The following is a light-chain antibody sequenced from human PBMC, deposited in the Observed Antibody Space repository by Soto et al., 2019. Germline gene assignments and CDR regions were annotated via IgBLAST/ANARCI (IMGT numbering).Light chain of an antibody. V-gene: IGLV2-23*01. CDR3: CSYAGPTIHAL. CDR1: NSDVGNYNL. J-gene: IGLJ2*01. CDR2: EDI. Sequence: QSALAQPASVSGSPGQSITISCTGTNSDVGNYNLVSWYQQHPGKAPKLMIYEDIKRPSGVSNRFSGSKSGNTASLTISGLQAEDEADYYCCSYAGPTIHALFGGGTQLTVL.